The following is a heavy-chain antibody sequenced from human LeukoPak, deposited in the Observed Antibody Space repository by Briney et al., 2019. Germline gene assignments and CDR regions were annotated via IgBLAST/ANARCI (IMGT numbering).Heavy chain of an antibody. CDR2: IHPSGSP. V-gene: IGHV4-34*01. D-gene: IGHD3-10*01. CDR1: DASFSGYY. Sequence: SETLSLTCAIYDASFSGYYWSWIRQPPGKGLEWIGEIHPSGSPSYNPSLESRTIISVDASKNQFSPILNSVTAADTALYFCSRGGDASKAGKYWGQGALVTVSS. J-gene: IGHJ4*02. CDR3: SRGGDASKAGKY.